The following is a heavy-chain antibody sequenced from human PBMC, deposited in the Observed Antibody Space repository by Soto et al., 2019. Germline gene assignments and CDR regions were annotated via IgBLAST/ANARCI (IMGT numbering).Heavy chain of an antibody. D-gene: IGHD1-26*01. J-gene: IGHJ6*02. CDR2: IGTAGDT. CDR3: NRDGRRGYDMDV. Sequence: HPGGSLRLSCAASGFTFSSYDMHWVRQSTGKGLEWVSAIGTAGDTYYPGSVKGRFTISRENAKNSLYLQMTSLRDEATGVYYCNRDGRRGYDMDVWGQGTTVTVSS. CDR1: GFTFSSYD. V-gene: IGHV3-13*01.